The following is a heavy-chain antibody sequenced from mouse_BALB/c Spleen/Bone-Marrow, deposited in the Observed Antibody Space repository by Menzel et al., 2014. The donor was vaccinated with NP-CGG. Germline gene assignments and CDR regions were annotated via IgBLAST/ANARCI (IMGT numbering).Heavy chain of an antibody. J-gene: IGHJ2*01. CDR3: ARVYYDYFDY. Sequence: EVQVVESGGGLVKPGGSLKLSCAASGFTFSDYYMYWVRQTPEKRLEWVATISDGGSNTYYPDSVKGRFTISRDNAKNNLYLQMSSLKSEDTAMYYCARVYYDYFDYWGQGTTLTVSS. D-gene: IGHD2-4*01. V-gene: IGHV5-4*02. CDR2: ISDGGSNT. CDR1: GFTFSDYY.